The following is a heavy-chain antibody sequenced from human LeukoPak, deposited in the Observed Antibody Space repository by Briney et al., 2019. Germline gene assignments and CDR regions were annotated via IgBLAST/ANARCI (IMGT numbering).Heavy chain of an antibody. CDR1: GGSISSYY. D-gene: IGHD4-17*01. CDR3: ARTASVTTKVPALDI. J-gene: IGHJ3*02. V-gene: IGHV4-59*01. CDR2: IYYSGST. Sequence: SETLSLTCTVSGGSISSYYWSWIRQPPGKGLEWIGYIYYSGSTNYNPSLKSRVTISVDTSKNQFSLKLTSVTAADTAVYYCARTASVTTKVPALDIWGQGTMVTVSS.